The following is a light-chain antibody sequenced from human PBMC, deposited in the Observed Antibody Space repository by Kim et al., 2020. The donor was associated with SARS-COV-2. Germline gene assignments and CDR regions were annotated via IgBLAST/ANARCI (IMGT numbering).Light chain of an antibody. CDR2: GAS. V-gene: IGKV3-20*01. Sequence: EIVLTQSPGTLSLSPGERATLPCRASQSVTRNYLAWYLQKPGQAPRLLIYGASSRATGIPDRFSGSGSGTDFTLTISRLEPEDFAVYYCQQYGSLITFGQGTRLEIK. J-gene: IGKJ5*01. CDR3: QQYGSLIT. CDR1: QSVTRNY.